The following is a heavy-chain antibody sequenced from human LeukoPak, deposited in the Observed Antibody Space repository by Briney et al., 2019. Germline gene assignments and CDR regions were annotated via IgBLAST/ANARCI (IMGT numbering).Heavy chain of an antibody. CDR1: GYTFTIYA. V-gene: IGHV1-3*01. J-gene: IGHJ4*02. CDR2: INAGNGNT. Sequence: GASVTVSCKASGYTFTIYAMHWVRQAPGQRLEWMGWINAGNGNTKYSQKFQGRVTITRDTSASTAYMELSSLRSEDTAVYYCARGPNYYDTGVDDWGQGTLVTVSS. D-gene: IGHD3-22*01. CDR3: ARGPNYYDTGVDD.